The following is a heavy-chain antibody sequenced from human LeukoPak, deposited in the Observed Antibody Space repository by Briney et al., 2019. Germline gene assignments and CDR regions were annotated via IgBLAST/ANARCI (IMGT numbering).Heavy chain of an antibody. Sequence: GGSLRLSCAASGFTFSSYEMNWVRQAPGKGLEWVSYISSSGSTIYYADSVKGRFTISRDNAKNSLYLQMNSLRAEDTAVYYCARDFFPDEVGATIDYWGQGTLVTVSS. D-gene: IGHD1-26*01. V-gene: IGHV3-48*03. CDR1: GFTFSSYE. J-gene: IGHJ4*02. CDR3: ARDFFPDEVGATIDY. CDR2: ISSSGSTI.